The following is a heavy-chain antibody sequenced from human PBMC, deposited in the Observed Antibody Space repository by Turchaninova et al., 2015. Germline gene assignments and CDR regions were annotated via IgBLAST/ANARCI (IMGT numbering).Heavy chain of an antibody. CDR1: SFPLITLGGV. V-gene: IGHV2-5*02. CDR2: IYWDDDK. CDR3: AHTRGGIEMATIPPGY. Sequence: QITLKESGPTLVTPTQTLTMTCTFSSFPLITLGGVVGRIRQPPGKALEWLALIYWDDDKRYSPSLKSRLTITKDTSKNHVVLTMTNMDPVDTATYYCAHTRGGIEMATIPPGYWGQGTLVTVSS. J-gene: IGHJ4*02. D-gene: IGHD5-24*01.